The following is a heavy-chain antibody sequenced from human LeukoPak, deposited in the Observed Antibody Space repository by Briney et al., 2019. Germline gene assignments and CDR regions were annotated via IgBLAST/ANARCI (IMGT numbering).Heavy chain of an antibody. Sequence: SETLSLTCTVSGYSISSGYYWGWIRQPPGKGLEWIGSICHSGSTYYNPSLKSRVTISVDTSKNQFSLKLSSVTAADTAVYYCAREGDIVVVPAAGSGWFDPWGQGTLVTVSS. J-gene: IGHJ5*02. V-gene: IGHV4-38-2*02. D-gene: IGHD2-2*01. CDR3: AREGDIVVVPAAGSGWFDP. CDR1: GYSISSGYY. CDR2: ICHSGST.